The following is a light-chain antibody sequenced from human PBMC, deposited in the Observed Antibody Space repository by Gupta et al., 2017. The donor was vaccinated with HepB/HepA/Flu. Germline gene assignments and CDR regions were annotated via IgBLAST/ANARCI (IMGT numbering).Light chain of an antibody. Sequence: DIQMTQSPSFVSASVGDIFTITCRASQGISSRLAWYQQKPGKAPKVLIYAASNLQSGVPSRFSGSGSGTDFTLTISSLQAEDFATYYCQQANSFPFTFGPGTKVEIK. CDR2: AAS. V-gene: IGKV1D-12*01. CDR1: QGISSR. CDR3: QQANSFPFT. J-gene: IGKJ3*01.